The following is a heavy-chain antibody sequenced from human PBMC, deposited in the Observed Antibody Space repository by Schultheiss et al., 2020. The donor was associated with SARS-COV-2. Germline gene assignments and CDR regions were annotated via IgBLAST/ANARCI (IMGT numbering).Heavy chain of an antibody. Sequence: GGSLRLSCAASGFTFDDYAMHWVRQAPGKGLEWVAVISYDGSNKYYADSVKGRFTISRDNSKNTLYLQMNSLRAEDTAVYYCARITVTTREYYYYGMDVWGQGTTVTVSS. J-gene: IGHJ6*02. V-gene: IGHV3-30-3*01. D-gene: IGHD4-17*01. CDR1: GFTFDDYA. CDR3: ARITVTTREYYYYGMDV. CDR2: ISYDGSNK.